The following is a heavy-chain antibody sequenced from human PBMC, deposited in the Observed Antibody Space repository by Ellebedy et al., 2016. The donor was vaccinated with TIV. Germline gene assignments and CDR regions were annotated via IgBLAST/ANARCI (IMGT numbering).Heavy chain of an antibody. CDR2: FDPEDGET. CDR1: GGTFSSYA. V-gene: IGHV1-24*01. Sequence: ASVKVSCKASGGTFSSYAISWVRQAPGQGLEWMGGFDPEDGETIYAQKFQGRVTMTEDTSTDTAYMELSSLRSEDTAVYYCATRGTWGQGTLVTVSS. J-gene: IGHJ4*02. CDR3: ATRGT.